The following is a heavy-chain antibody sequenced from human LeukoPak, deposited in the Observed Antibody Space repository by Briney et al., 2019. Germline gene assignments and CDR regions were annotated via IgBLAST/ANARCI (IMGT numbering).Heavy chain of an antibody. CDR1: GYTFTSYD. CDR2: MNPNSGNT. J-gene: IGHJ5*02. Sequence: ASVKVSCKASGYTFTSYDINWVRQATGQGLEWMGWMNPNSGNTGYAQKFQGRVTMTRNTSISTAYMELSSLRSEDTAVYYCARGPRGIFGVVLGNWFDPWGQGTLVTVSS. V-gene: IGHV1-8*01. CDR3: ARGPRGIFGVVLGNWFDP. D-gene: IGHD3-3*01.